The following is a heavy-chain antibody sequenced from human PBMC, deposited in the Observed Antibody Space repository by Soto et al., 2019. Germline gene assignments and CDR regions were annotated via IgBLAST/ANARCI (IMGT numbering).Heavy chain of an antibody. CDR1: GFTFSSYS. J-gene: IGHJ3*02. D-gene: IGHD3-10*01. Sequence: GGSLRLSCAASGFTFSSYSMNWVRQAPGKGLEWVSYISSSSSTIYYADSVKGRFTISRDNAKNSLYLQMNSLRAEDTAVYYCASPLVWFGELVDAFDIWGQGTMVTVSS. CDR2: ISSSSSTI. V-gene: IGHV3-48*01. CDR3: ASPLVWFGELVDAFDI.